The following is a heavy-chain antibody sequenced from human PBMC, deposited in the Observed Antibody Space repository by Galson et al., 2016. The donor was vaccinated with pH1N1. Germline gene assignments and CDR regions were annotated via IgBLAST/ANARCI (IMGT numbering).Heavy chain of an antibody. D-gene: IGHD1-26*01. J-gene: IGHJ3*02. CDR2: ISRYGGST. CDR1: GLILSSHA. CDR3: AREGLNGSDYDAPDAFDI. V-gene: IGHV3-64*01. Sequence: SQRLSCAASGLILSSHAMHWARQAPGKGLEYVSAISRYGGSTYYAKSVKGRFTISRENSKNTLYLQMGSLSAEDMAVYYCAREGLNGSDYDAPDAFDIWGQGTMGTVSS.